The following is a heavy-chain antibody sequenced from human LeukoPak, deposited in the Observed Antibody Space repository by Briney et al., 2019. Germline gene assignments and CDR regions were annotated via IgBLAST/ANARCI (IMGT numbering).Heavy chain of an antibody. V-gene: IGHV4-39*07. CDR3: ARATYYYGSGSYYNHNYYFDY. CDR2: INHSGST. CDR1: GGSVSSGSYY. D-gene: IGHD3-10*01. Sequence: SETLSLTCTVSGGSVSSGSYYWRWIRQPPGKGLEWIGEINHSGSTNYNPSLKSRVTISVDTSKNQFSLKLSSVTAADTAVYYCARATYYYGSGSYYNHNYYFDYWGQGTLVTVSS. J-gene: IGHJ4*02.